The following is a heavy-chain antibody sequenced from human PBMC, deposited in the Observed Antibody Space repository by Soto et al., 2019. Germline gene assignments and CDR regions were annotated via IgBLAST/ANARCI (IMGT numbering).Heavy chain of an antibody. CDR1: GFTFSSYS. V-gene: IGHV3-48*01. D-gene: IGHD3-16*02. Sequence: GGSLRLSCAASGFTFSSYSMNWVRQAPGKGLEWVSYISSSSTIYYADSVKGRFTISRDNAKNSLYLQMNSLRAEDTAVYYCARDYDYIWGSYRLYYYYMDVWGKGTTVTVSS. CDR2: ISSSSTI. CDR3: ARDYDYIWGSYRLYYYYMDV. J-gene: IGHJ6*03.